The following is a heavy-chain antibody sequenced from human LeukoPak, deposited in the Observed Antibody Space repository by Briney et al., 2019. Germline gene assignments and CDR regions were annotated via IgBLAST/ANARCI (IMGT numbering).Heavy chain of an antibody. D-gene: IGHD6-13*01. CDR1: GGSISSYY. CDR2: IYTSGST. Sequence: SETLSLTCTVSGGSISSYYWSWIRQTAGKGLEWIWRIYTSGSTNYNPSLKSRVTISVDKSKNQFSLKLSSVTAADTAVYYCAREGYSSSWYYFDYWGQGTLVTVSS. V-gene: IGHV4-4*07. CDR3: AREGYSSSWYYFDY. J-gene: IGHJ4*02.